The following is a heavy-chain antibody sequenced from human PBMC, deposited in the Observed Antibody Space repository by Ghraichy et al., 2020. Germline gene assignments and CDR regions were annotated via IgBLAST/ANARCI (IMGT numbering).Heavy chain of an antibody. D-gene: IGHD2-2*01. Sequence: SETLSLTCTVSGGSISSGGYYWNWLRQHPGKGLEWFGYIYYSGITYYNPSLKSRVNISVDTSMTQFTLNLTSVTAADTAVYYCVRFLVGSRSTEYFYYGMDVWGKGTTVTVSS. CDR2: IYYSGIT. J-gene: IGHJ6*04. CDR1: GGSISSGGYY. V-gene: IGHV4-31*03. CDR3: VRFLVGSRSTEYFYYGMDV.